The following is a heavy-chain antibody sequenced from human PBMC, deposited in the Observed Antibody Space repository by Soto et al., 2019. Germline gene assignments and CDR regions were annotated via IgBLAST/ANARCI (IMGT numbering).Heavy chain of an antibody. CDR1: GFSLSTSGVG. J-gene: IGHJ5*02. V-gene: IGHV2-5*01. D-gene: IGHD3-9*01. CDR3: GHCFPLYYDILTTSWLAP. CDR2: IYWNDDK. Sequence: SGPTLVNPTQTLTLTCTFSGFSLSTSGVGVGWIRQPPGKALEWLALIYWNDDKRYSPSLKSRLTITKDTSKNQVVLTMTNMDPVDTATYYCGHCFPLYYDILTTSWLAPCGQGTLVTVSS.